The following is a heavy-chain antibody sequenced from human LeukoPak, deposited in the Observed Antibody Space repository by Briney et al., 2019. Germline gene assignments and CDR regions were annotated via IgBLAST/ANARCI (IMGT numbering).Heavy chain of an antibody. V-gene: IGHV4-61*02. Sequence: SETLSLTCTVSGGSLSSGDYYWTWIRQPAGKGLEWIGRIYTSGSTIYNPSLKSRLTISVDTSKNQFSLKLSSVTAADTAVYYCARLRGGSDYYYYYYMDVWGKGTTVTVSS. D-gene: IGHD1-26*01. CDR1: GGSLSSGDYY. J-gene: IGHJ6*03. CDR3: ARLRGGSDYYYYYYMDV. CDR2: IYTSGST.